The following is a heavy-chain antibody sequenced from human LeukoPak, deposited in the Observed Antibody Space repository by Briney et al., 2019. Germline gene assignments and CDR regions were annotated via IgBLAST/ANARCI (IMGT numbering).Heavy chain of an antibody. Sequence: RGSLRLSCAASGFTFSGSAMHWVRQASGKGLEWVGRIRSKANSYATAYAASVKGRFTISRDDSKNTAYLQMNSLKTEDTAVYYCTRAIAEMDYFDYWGQGTLVTVSS. V-gene: IGHV3-73*01. D-gene: IGHD5-24*01. CDR1: GFTFSGSA. J-gene: IGHJ4*02. CDR3: TRAIAEMDYFDY. CDR2: IRSKANSYAT.